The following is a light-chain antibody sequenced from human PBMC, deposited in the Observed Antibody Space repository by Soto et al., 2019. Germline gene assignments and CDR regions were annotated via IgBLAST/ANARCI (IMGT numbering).Light chain of an antibody. Sequence: EIVMTQSPATLSVSPGERATLSCRASQSVSSDLAWYQQKPGSDLACYQQKPGQAPRLLIYGASTRATGIPARFSGSGSGTEFTLTISSLQSEDFAVYYCQQYNDWPLTFGGGTKVEIK. CDR1: QSVSSD. J-gene: IGKJ4*01. CDR3: QQYNDWPLT. CDR2: GAS. V-gene: IGKV3-15*01.